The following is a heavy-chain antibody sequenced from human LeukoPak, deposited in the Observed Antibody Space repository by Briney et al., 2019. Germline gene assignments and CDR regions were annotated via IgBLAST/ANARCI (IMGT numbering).Heavy chain of an antibody. V-gene: IGHV4-34*01. CDR2: INHSGST. D-gene: IGHD2-2*01. CDR1: GDSVSGYY. J-gene: IGHJ4*02. Sequence: NSSDTLSLTCAVYGDSVSGYYWSWIRQPPGKGLEWLGEINHSGSTNDNPSLKSRVTISVDTSKNQFSLKLRSVTAADTAVYYCARRRRIAPAATDYWGQGTLVTVSS. CDR3: ARRRRIAPAATDY.